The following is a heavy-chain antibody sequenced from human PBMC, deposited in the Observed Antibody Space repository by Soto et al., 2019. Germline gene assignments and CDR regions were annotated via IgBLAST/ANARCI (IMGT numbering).Heavy chain of an antibody. Sequence: QVQLVQSGAEVKKPGASVKVSCKASGYTFITYDINWVRQAPGQGLEWMGWMKPDTGGTGYAKRLQGRIIMTRNTSISTAYLELSSLTSEDTAVYFCTRAQEFLPKYWGQGTQVTVSS. CDR1: GYTFITYD. CDR3: TRAQEFLPKY. V-gene: IGHV1-8*01. CDR2: MKPDTGGT. J-gene: IGHJ1*01. D-gene: IGHD2-21*01.